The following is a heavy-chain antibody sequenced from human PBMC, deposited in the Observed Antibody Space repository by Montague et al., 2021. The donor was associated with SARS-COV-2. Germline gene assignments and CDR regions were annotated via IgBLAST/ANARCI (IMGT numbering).Heavy chain of an antibody. CDR3: ARQHVRGFVVIGFEHYFDY. J-gene: IGHJ4*02. CDR1: GDPISSSSYY. Sequence: SETLSLTCTVSGDPISSSSYYWGWIRQSPGRGLEWIGSISYTGRTYYNPSRKIRVTICVDAPKDQFSLQLDSMTAADTAVYYCARQHVRGFVVIGFEHYFDYWGQGTLVTVSS. D-gene: IGHD2-15*01. V-gene: IGHV4-39*01. CDR2: ISYTGRT.